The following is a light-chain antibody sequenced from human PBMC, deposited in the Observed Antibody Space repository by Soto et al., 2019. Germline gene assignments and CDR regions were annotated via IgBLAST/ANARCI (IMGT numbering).Light chain of an antibody. CDR2: EVN. CDR3: SSYAGSSNV. V-gene: IGLV2-8*01. J-gene: IGLJ1*01. CDR1: SSDVVGYNY. Sequence: QSTLSQPTSASGSPGQSFAISCTGTSSDVVGYNYVSWYQQHPGKAPKLMIYEVNKRPSGVPDRFSGSKSGNTASLTVSGLQAEDEADYYCSSYAGSSNVFGTGTKVTVL.